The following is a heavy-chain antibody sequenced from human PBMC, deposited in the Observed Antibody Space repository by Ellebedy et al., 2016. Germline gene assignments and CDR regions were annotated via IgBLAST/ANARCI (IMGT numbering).Heavy chain of an antibody. J-gene: IGHJ6*02. CDR2: IYSGGST. Sequence: GESLKISCAASGFTVSSNYMSWVRQAPGKGLEWVSVIYSGGSTYYADSVKGRFTISRDNSKNTLYLQMNSLRAEDTAGYYCAKDSSSSGMDVWGQGTTVTVSS. CDR3: AKDSSSSGMDV. D-gene: IGHD6-6*01. V-gene: IGHV3-53*05. CDR1: GFTVSSNY.